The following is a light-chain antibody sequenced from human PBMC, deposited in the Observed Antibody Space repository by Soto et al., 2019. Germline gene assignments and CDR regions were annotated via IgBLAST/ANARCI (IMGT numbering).Light chain of an antibody. CDR1: SSDVGDYNY. CDR2: DVS. V-gene: IGLV2-14*01. Sequence: QSALTQPASVSGSPGQSITISCTGSSSDVGDYNYVSWYQQHPDKAPKLMIYDVSNRPSGVSDRFSGSKSGNTASLTISGLQAEDEADYYCSSYSGSSTPVLFGGGTQLTVL. J-gene: IGLJ2*01. CDR3: SSYSGSSTPVL.